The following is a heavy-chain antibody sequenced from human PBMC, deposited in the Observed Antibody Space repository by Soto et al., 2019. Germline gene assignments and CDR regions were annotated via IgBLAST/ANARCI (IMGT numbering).Heavy chain of an antibody. J-gene: IGHJ6*03. Sequence: EVQLLESGGGLVQPGGSLRLSCAASGFTFSSYAMSWVRQAPGKGLEWVSAISGSGGSTYYADSVKGRFTISRDNSKNTLYLQMNSLRAEDTAVYYCAKSNSDFWSGPNRDDYYYYYMDVWGKGTTVTVSS. CDR3: AKSNSDFWSGPNRDDYYYYYMDV. V-gene: IGHV3-23*01. D-gene: IGHD3-3*01. CDR2: ISGSGGST. CDR1: GFTFSSYA.